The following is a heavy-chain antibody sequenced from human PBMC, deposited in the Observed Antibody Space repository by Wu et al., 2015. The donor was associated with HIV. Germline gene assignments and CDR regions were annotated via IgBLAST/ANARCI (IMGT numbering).Heavy chain of an antibody. CDR3: AGGGGRTSMDPFDF. CDR2: INPNSGGT. J-gene: IGHJ4*02. D-gene: IGHD5-18*01. Sequence: QVQLLQSGAEVKKPGASVKVSCKASGYTFDVYYMHWVRQAPGQGLEWMGWINPNSGGTNYAQKFQDRVTLTRDTSTTTVHMDLTRLNHDDTAVYYCAGGGGRTSMDPFDFWGQGTLVTVSS. CDR1: GYTFDVYY. V-gene: IGHV1-2*02.